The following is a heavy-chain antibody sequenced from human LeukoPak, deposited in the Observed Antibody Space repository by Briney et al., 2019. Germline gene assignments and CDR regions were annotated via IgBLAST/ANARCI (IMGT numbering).Heavy chain of an antibody. Sequence: GGSLRLSCAASGFTFNDYSINWIRQAPGKGLEWVSSISSSSAYIYYADSVKGRFTISRDNAKNSLYLQMNSLRAEDTAVYYCARDSAGYFDYWGQGTLVTVSS. CDR3: ARDSAGYFDY. D-gene: IGHD3-10*01. V-gene: IGHV3-21*01. CDR1: GFTFNDYS. CDR2: ISSSSAYI. J-gene: IGHJ4*02.